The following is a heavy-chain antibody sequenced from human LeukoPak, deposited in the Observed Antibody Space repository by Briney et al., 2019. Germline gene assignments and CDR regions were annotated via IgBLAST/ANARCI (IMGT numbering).Heavy chain of an antibody. CDR1: XYA. D-gene: IGHD2-2*01. CDR2: ISGSGGST. V-gene: IGHV3-23*01. J-gene: IGHJ4*02. CDR3: AKDAGIVVVPAAYFDY. Sequence: XYAXSWVRQAPGKGLEWVXXISGSGGSTYYADSVKGRFTISRDNSKNTLYLQMNSLRAEDTAVYYCAKDAGIVVVPAAYFDYWGQGTLVTVSS.